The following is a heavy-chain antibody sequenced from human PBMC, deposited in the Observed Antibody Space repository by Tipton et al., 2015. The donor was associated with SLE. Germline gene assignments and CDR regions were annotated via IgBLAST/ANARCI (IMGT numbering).Heavy chain of an antibody. D-gene: IGHD6-19*01. CDR2: INPSGGST. J-gene: IGHJ6*02. Sequence: QSGPEVKKPGASVKVSCKASGYTFTSYYMHWVRQSPGQGLEWMGIINPSGGSTSYAQKFQGRVTMTRDTSTSTVYMELSSLRSEGTGVYYCARSLIAVAGTGVYYSGMAVWGQGTPVTVSS. V-gene: IGHV1-46*01. CDR3: ARSLIAVAGTGVYYSGMAV. CDR1: GYTFTSYY.